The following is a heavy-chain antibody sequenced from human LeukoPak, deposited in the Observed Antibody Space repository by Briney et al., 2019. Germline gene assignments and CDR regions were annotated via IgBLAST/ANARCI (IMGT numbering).Heavy chain of an antibody. CDR2: IEQDGSEK. J-gene: IGHJ3*02. Sequence: GGSLRLSCAASGFTFSSYWMSWVRQAPGKGLEWVANIEQDGSEKYYVDSVKGRFTISRDNAKNSLYLQMNSLRAEDTAVYYCARDQELWPSDAFDIWGQGTMVTVSS. V-gene: IGHV3-7*03. CDR3: ARDQELWPSDAFDI. CDR1: GFTFSSYW. D-gene: IGHD5-18*01.